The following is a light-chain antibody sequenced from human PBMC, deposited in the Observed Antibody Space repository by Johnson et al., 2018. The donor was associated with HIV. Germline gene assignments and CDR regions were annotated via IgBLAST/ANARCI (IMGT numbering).Light chain of an antibody. J-gene: IGLJ1*01. V-gene: IGLV1-51*01. Sequence: QSVLTQPPSMSAAPGQKVTISCSGSSSNIGNNYVSWYQQLPGTAPKLLIYDNNKRPSGIPDRFSGSKSGTSATLGITGLQTGDEADYYCGTWDSSLSARYGFGTGTKGTGL. CDR3: GTWDSSLSARYG. CDR2: DNN. CDR1: SSNIGNNY.